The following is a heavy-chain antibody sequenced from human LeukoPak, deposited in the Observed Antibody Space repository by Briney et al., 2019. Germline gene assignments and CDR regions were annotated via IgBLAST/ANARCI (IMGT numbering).Heavy chain of an antibody. V-gene: IGHV4-38-2*02. CDR3: ARVRRQYYYDSSGYYPMWAFDI. CDR2: IYHSGST. J-gene: IGHJ3*02. Sequence: PSETLSLTCTVSGYSISSGYYWGWIRQPPGKGLEWIGSIYHSGSTYYNPSLKSRVTISVDTSKNQFSLKLSSVTAADTAVYYCARVRRQYYYDSSGYYPMWAFDIWGQGTMVTVSS. D-gene: IGHD3-22*01. CDR1: GYSISSGYY.